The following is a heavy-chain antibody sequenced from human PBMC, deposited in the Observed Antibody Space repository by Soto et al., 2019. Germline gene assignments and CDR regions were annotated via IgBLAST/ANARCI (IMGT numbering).Heavy chain of an antibody. CDR2: FDPEDGET. CDR3: ATFLTLAYDYGDYNWFDP. Sequence: GASVKVSCKVSGYTLTELSMHWVRQAPGKGLEWMGGFDPEDGETIYAQKFQGRVTMTEDTSTDTAYMELSSLRSEDTAVYYCATFLTLAYDYGDYNWFDPWGQGTLVTVSS. J-gene: IGHJ5*02. V-gene: IGHV1-24*01. CDR1: GYTLTELS. D-gene: IGHD4-17*01.